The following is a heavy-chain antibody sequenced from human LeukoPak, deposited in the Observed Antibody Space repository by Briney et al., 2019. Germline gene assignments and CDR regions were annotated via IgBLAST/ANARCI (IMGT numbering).Heavy chain of an antibody. CDR1: GFTFDDYA. V-gene: IGHV3-9*01. CDR3: AKDTARGGY. D-gene: IGHD3-16*01. Sequence: GGSLRLSCAASGFTFDDYAMHWVRQAPGKGLEWVSGISWNSGSIDCADSVKGRFTISRDNAKNSLYLQMNSLRAEDTALYYCAKDTARGGYWGQGTLVTVSS. CDR2: ISWNSGSI. J-gene: IGHJ4*02.